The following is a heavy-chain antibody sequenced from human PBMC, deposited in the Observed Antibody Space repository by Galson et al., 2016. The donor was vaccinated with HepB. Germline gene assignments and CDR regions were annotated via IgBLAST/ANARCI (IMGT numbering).Heavy chain of an antibody. CDR1: GGSTFSHY. V-gene: IGHV4-59*08. D-gene: IGHD2/OR15-2a*01. CDR2: LYYSGRP. J-gene: IGHJ6*02. Sequence: ETLSLTCTVSGGSTFSHYWSWIRQPPGKGLEWIGYLYYSGRPSYNPSLKSRVTVSIDASTNQVSLTLTSVTAADTAVYYCARQQNDGHGMDVWGQGATATGSS. CDR3: ARQQNDGHGMDV.